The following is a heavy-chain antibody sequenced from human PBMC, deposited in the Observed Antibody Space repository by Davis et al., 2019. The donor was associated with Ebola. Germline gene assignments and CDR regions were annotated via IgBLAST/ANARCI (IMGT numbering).Heavy chain of an antibody. V-gene: IGHV3-7*03. CDR1: GFILSNYW. CDR3: ASGDGRGSSYDMDV. CDR2: IKQDGGEK. J-gene: IGHJ6*02. Sequence: GGSLRLSCAASGFILSNYWMSWVRQAPGKGPEWVAIIKQDGGEKYYVDSVKGRFTISRDNAKNSLFLQMNSLRAEDTALYYCASGDGRGSSYDMDVWGQGTTVTVSS. D-gene: IGHD5-12*01.